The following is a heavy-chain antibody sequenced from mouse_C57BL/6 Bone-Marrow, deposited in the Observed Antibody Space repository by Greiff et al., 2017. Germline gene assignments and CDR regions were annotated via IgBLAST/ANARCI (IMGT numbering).Heavy chain of an antibody. V-gene: IGHV1-74*01. Sequence: QVQLQQPGAELVKPGASVKVSCKASGYTFTSYWMHWVKQRPGQGLEWIGRIHPSDSDTNYNQKFKGKATLTVDKSYSTAYMQLSSLTSENSAVYYFAIWYYGSSFDYWGQGTTLTVSS. CDR1: GYTFTSYW. J-gene: IGHJ2*01. CDR2: IHPSDSDT. D-gene: IGHD1-1*01. CDR3: AIWYYGSSFDY.